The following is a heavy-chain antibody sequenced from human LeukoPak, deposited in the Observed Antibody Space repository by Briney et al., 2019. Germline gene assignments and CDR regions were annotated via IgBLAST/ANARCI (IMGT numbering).Heavy chain of an antibody. V-gene: IGHV3-30*02. CDR3: ARQYISGQWYFDY. J-gene: IGHJ4*02. Sequence: GGSLRLSYTASGFTFSSYGMYWVRQAPGKGLEWVAFIRYDGSNKHYADSVKGRFTISRDNSKNTLYLQMNSLIPEDTAVYYCARQYISGQWYFDYWGQGTLVTVSS. D-gene: IGHD5-18*01. CDR2: IRYDGSNK. CDR1: GFTFSSYG.